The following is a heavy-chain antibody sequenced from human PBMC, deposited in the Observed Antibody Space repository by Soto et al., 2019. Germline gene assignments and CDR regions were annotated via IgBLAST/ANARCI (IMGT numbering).Heavy chain of an antibody. CDR1: GFSFSSYN. CDR3: VRDWGGSRSDAFDN. V-gene: IGHV3-21*01. Sequence: EVQLVESGGGLVKPGGSLRLSCAASGFSFSSYNMNWVRQAPGKGLQWVSSITSSGTYIYYTDSVRGRFTVSRDNAKNSVYLQMNSLRAEDTAVYYCVRDWGGSRSDAFDNWGLGTLVTVSS. D-gene: IGHD1-26*01. CDR2: ITSSGTYI. J-gene: IGHJ3*02.